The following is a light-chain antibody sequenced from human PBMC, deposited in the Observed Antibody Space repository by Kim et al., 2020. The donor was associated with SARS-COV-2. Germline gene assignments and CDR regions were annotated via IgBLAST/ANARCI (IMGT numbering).Light chain of an antibody. J-gene: IGLJ3*02. Sequence: QPALTQPPSASGTPGQSVTISCSGRTSNVGKTFVYWYQQLPGTAPRLLIYANNQRPSGVPDRFSGSKSGTSASLAISELRSEDEANYYCAAWDDTLSARVFGGGTQLTVL. CDR2: ANN. CDR3: AAWDDTLSARV. V-gene: IGLV1-47*02. CDR1: TSNVGKTF.